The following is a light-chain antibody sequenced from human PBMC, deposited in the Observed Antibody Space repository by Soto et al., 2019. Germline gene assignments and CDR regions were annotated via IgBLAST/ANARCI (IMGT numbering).Light chain of an antibody. Sequence: DIVMTQSPLSLPVTPGEPASISCRSSQSLLHSNGYKYLDWYLQKPGQPPHLLIYSNSDRASGVPDRFSGSGSGTDFTLKISRVEAEDVGVYYCMQALQTPYTFGQGTKLEIK. V-gene: IGKV2-28*01. CDR2: SNS. CDR3: MQALQTPYT. CDR1: QSLLHSNGYKY. J-gene: IGKJ2*01.